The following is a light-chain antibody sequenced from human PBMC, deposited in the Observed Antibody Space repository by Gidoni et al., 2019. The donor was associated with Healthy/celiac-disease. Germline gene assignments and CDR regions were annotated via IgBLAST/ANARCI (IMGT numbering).Light chain of an antibody. J-gene: IGKJ2*01. CDR3: QQSYSTPYT. Sequence: DIQLTQSPSSLSASVGDSVTITCRASQSITSYLNWYQQKPGNAPKLLIYAASSLQSGVPSRFSGSGSGTDVTLTISSLQPEDFETYYCQQSYSTPYTFGQGTKLEIK. V-gene: IGKV1-39*01. CDR2: AAS. CDR1: QSITSY.